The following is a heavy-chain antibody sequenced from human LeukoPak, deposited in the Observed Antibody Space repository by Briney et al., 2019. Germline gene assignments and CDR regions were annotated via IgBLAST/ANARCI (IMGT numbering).Heavy chain of an antibody. J-gene: IGHJ4*02. D-gene: IGHD3-10*01. CDR1: GYTFTSYG. CDR3: ARELYASGLGDY. Sequence: ASVKVSCKASGYTFTSYGISWVRQAPGQGLEWMGWISAYNGNTNYAQKLQGRLTMTRDTSTSTAYMELRGLKSDDTAIYYCARELYASGLGDYWGQGTLVTVSS. V-gene: IGHV1-18*01. CDR2: ISAYNGNT.